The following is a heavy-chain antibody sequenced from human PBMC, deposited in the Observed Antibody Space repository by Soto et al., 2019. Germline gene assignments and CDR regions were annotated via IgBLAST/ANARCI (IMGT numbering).Heavy chain of an antibody. J-gene: IGHJ6*02. Sequence: LCCASCGFPVRSSVMGGSRKTPANGREWVSAISGSGGSKYYADSVKGRFTISTDNSTNTLYLQMNSLRAEDTAVYYCAKEADFWSGYPPSGMDVRRHGT. CDR3: AKEADFWSGYPPSGMDV. D-gene: IGHD3-3*01. V-gene: IGHV3-23*01. CDR1: GFPVRSSV. CDR2: ISGSGGSK.